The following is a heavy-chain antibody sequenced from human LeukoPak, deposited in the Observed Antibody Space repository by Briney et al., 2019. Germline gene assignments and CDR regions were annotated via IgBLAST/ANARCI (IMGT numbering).Heavy chain of an antibody. Sequence: SVKVSCKASGGTFSSYTISWVRQAPGQGLEWMGRIIPILGIANYEQKFQGRVTITADKSTSTAYMELSSLRSEDTAVYYCARDYYDSSGCIPNGAFDIWGQGTMVTVSS. J-gene: IGHJ3*02. D-gene: IGHD3-22*01. CDR3: ARDYYDSSGCIPNGAFDI. CDR1: GGTFSSYT. V-gene: IGHV1-69*04. CDR2: IIPILGIA.